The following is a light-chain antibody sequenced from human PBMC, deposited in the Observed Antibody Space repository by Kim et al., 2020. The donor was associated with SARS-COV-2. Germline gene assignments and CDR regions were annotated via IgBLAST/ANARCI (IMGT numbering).Light chain of an antibody. CDR1: NIGTTN. Sequence: VSVARGQTARITCGGNNIGTTNVHWYQQRPGQAPVLVIYRDNNRPSGIPERFSGSKSGNMATLTISRAQAGDEADYYCQVWDSNSAFGGGTQLTVL. CDR2: RDN. CDR3: QVWDSNSA. J-gene: IGLJ2*01. V-gene: IGLV3-9*01.